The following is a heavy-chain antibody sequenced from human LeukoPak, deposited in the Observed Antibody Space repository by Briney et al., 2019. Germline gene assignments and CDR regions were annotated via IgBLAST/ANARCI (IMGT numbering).Heavy chain of an antibody. Sequence: GGSLRLSCAASGFTFSSYWMHWVRQAPGKGLVWVSRINSDGSSTSYADSVKGRFTISRDNAKNTLYLQMNSLRAEDTAVYYCARDNRLSAYAMEDAFDIWGQGTMVTVSS. CDR1: GFTFSSYW. CDR2: INSDGSST. J-gene: IGHJ3*02. CDR3: ARDNRLSAYAMEDAFDI. V-gene: IGHV3-74*01. D-gene: IGHD5-18*01.